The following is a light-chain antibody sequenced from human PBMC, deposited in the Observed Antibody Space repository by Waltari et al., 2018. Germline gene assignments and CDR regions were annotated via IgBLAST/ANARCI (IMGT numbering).Light chain of an antibody. CDR1: RGIGSH. J-gene: IGKJ3*01. CDR3: HQSRSLPFT. CDR2: FTS. V-gene: IGKV6-21*02. Sequence: EIVLTQSPDFQSVTPKAKVTITCRASRGIGSHLHWYQQKPDQSPRLLIQFTSQSISGVPSRFSGSGSGTDFTLTINGLEAEDAATYFCHQSRSLPFTFGPGTKVDIK.